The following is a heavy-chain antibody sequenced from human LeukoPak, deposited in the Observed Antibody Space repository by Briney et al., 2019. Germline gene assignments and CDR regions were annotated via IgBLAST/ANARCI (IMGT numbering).Heavy chain of an antibody. V-gene: IGHV1-18*01. J-gene: IGHJ3*02. Sequence: ALVKVSCKASGYTFTSYGISWVRQAPGQGLEWMGWISAYNGNTNYAQKLQGRVTMTTDTSTSTAYMELRSLRSDDTAVYYCARDASPGGYYDSSGYYYNAFDIWGQGTMVTVSS. CDR2: ISAYNGNT. CDR3: ARDASPGGYYDSSGYYYNAFDI. D-gene: IGHD3-22*01. CDR1: GYTFTSYG.